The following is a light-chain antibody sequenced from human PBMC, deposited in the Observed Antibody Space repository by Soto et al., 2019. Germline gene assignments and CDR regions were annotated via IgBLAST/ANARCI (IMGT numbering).Light chain of an antibody. CDR2: GAS. Sequence: EIVLPHSPDTLSLSPGERATLSCRASQSVGNNYLAWYQQRPGQAPRLVIYGASNRATGIPDRFSAWGSGTDFTLTISRLEPEDFAVYYCQQYTSSPLTFGQGTKVDIK. V-gene: IGKV3-20*01. J-gene: IGKJ1*01. CDR3: QQYTSSPLT. CDR1: QSVGNNY.